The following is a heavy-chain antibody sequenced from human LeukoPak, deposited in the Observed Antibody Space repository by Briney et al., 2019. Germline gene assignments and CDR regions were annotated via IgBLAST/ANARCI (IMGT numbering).Heavy chain of an antibody. CDR2: IYYSGNT. J-gene: IGHJ4*02. D-gene: IGHD3-10*01. Sequence: PSETLSLTCSVSGGSISSSSYYWGWIRQPPGKGLEWIGSIYYSGNTYYNPSLKSRVTISADTSKNQFSLKLSSGTAADTAVYYCARGPYYYHGSGSSWGFDYWGQGTLVTVSS. CDR3: ARGPYYYHGSGSSWGFDY. V-gene: IGHV4-39*07. CDR1: GGSISSSSYY.